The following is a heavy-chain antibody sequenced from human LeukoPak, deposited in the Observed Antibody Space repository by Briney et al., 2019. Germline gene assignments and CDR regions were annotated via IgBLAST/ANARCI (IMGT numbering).Heavy chain of an antibody. CDR3: GRGGYFDSSGYYYY. CDR1: GYTFTSYS. CDR2: ISGNNGKT. V-gene: IGHV1-18*01. D-gene: IGHD3-22*01. J-gene: IGHJ4*02. Sequence: ASVRVSCKASGYTFTSYSISWVRQAPGQGLEWMGWISGNNGKTKYAQKLQGRVTMTTDTSTSTAYMELRSLRSDDTGVYYCGRGGYFDSSGYYYYWGQGTLVTVSS.